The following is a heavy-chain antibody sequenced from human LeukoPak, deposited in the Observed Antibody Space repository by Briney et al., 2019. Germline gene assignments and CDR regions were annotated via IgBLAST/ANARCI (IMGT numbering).Heavy chain of an antibody. CDR2: IIPIFGTA. CDR3: ARGSITIFGVVIHQYNWFDP. Sequence: SVKVSCKASGGTFSSYAISWVRQAPGQGLEWMGGIIPIFGTANYAQKFQGRVTITADESTSTAYMELSSLRSEDTAVYYCARGSITIFGVVIHQYNWFDPWGQGTLVTVSS. D-gene: IGHD3-3*01. V-gene: IGHV1-69*13. CDR1: GGTFSSYA. J-gene: IGHJ5*02.